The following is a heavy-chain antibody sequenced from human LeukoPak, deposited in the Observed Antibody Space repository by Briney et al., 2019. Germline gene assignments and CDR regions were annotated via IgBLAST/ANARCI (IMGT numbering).Heavy chain of an antibody. J-gene: IGHJ4*02. CDR2: IYYSGST. V-gene: IGHV4-31*03. CDR3: ARDSSSYSSGWYGFDY. CDR1: GGSISSGGYY. D-gene: IGHD6-19*01. Sequence: SQTLSLTCTVSGGSISSGGYYWSWIRQHPGMGLEWIGYIYYSGSTYYNPSLKSRVTISVDTSKNQFSLKLSSVTAADTAVYYCARDSSSYSSGWYGFDYWGQGTLVTVSS.